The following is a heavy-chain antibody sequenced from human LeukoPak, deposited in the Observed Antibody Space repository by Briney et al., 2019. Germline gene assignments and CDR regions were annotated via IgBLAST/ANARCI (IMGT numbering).Heavy chain of an antibody. CDR3: AKGGV. CDR1: GFTFSSYW. J-gene: IGHJ6*02. V-gene: IGHV3-23*01. CDR2: IGNSGDRT. Sequence: QPGGSLRLSCAASGFTFSSYWMSWVRQAPGKGPEWVSGIGNSGDRTFYADSVKGRFTISRDNSKNTLYLQMNSLRVEDTALYYCAKGGVWGQGIAVTVSS.